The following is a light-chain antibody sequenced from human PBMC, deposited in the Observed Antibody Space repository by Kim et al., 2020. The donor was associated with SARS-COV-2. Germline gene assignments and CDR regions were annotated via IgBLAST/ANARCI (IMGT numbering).Light chain of an antibody. CDR1: NIGSKS. Sequence: SYELTQPPSVSVAPGETARITCGGKNIGSKSVHWYHQRPGQAPVLVNYFDSDRPSEISERFSGSNSGNTATLTISRVEAGDEAEYFCQVWDSSNDHYVFGTGTKVTVL. J-gene: IGLJ1*01. V-gene: IGLV3-21*04. CDR3: QVWDSSNDHYV. CDR2: FDS.